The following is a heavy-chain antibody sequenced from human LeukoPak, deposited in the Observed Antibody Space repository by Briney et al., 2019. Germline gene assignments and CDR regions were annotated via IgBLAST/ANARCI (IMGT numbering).Heavy chain of an antibody. D-gene: IGHD6-6*01. Sequence: SVKVSCKASGGTFSSYAISWVRQAPGQGLEWMGGIIPIFGTANYAQKFQGRVTITTDESTSTAYMELSSLRSEDTAVYYCARENSSSSGWFDPWGQGTLVTVSS. V-gene: IGHV1-69*05. CDR1: GGTFSSYA. J-gene: IGHJ5*02. CDR2: IIPIFGTA. CDR3: ARENSSSSGWFDP.